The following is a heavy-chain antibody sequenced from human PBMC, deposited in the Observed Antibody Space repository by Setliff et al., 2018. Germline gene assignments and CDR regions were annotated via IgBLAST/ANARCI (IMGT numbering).Heavy chain of an antibody. J-gene: IGHJ4*02. D-gene: IGHD5-12*01. CDR2: INLNTGNI. V-gene: IGHV1-2*02. CDR3: ARDTLALKDITLFDY. Sequence: ASVKVSCKASGFSFGDYLMNWMRQTPDQRLEWMGRINLNTGNIFYAQEFQGRVTLTRDASISTAYMELTGLRYDDTAIYYCARDTLALKDITLFDYWGQGTLVTVSS. CDR1: GFSFGDYL.